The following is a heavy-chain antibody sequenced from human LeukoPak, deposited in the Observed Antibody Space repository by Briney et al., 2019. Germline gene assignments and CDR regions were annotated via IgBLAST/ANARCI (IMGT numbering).Heavy chain of an antibody. CDR1: GFTFSSYG. Sequence: GGSLRLSCAASGFTFSSYGMHWVRQAPGKGLEWVAFIRYDGSNKYYADSVKGRFTISRDNSKNTLYLQMNSLRAEDTAVYYCARDDYGDYGTPIDYWGQGTLVTVSS. CDR2: IRYDGSNK. CDR3: ARDDYGDYGTPIDY. V-gene: IGHV3-30*02. D-gene: IGHD4-17*01. J-gene: IGHJ4*02.